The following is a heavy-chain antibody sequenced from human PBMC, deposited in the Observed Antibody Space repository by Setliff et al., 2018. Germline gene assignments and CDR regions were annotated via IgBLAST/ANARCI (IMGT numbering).Heavy chain of an antibody. D-gene: IGHD1-1*01. CDR3: ARLTYNLYYYYLDV. CDR2: ISVYNGNT. CDR1: GFAFSSSG. Sequence: ASVKVSCKASGFAFSSSGISWVRQAPGQGLEWMGWISVYNGNTNYAQTFQDRITMTTDTSTNTAYLDLRNLRSDDTAVYYCARLTYNLYYYYLDVWGKGTPVTVSS. J-gene: IGHJ6*03. V-gene: IGHV1-18*01.